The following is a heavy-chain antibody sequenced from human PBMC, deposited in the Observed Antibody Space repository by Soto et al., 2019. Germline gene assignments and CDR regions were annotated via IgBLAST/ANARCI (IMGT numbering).Heavy chain of an antibody. CDR3: ARDLGTQYYYYGMDV. Sequence: QVQLVQSGAEVKKPGASVKVSCKASGYTFTSYAMHWVRQAPGQRLEWMGWINAGNGNTKYSQKCQGRVTITRDTSASTAYMELSSLRSEDTAVYYCARDLGTQYYYYGMDVWGQGTTVTVSS. J-gene: IGHJ6*02. V-gene: IGHV1-3*01. D-gene: IGHD1-26*01. CDR1: GYTFTSYA. CDR2: INAGNGNT.